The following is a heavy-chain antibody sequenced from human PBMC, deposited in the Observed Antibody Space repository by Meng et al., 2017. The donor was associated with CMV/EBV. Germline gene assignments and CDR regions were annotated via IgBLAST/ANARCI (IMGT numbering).Heavy chain of an antibody. V-gene: IGHV3-30*02. J-gene: IGHJ4*02. CDR2: IRYDGSST. CDR3: AKDLWVRQLNTSPSFGY. CDR1: GFTFDIYG. Sequence: GESLKIPCAASGFTFDIYGLHWARQAPGKGLEWVAFIRYDGSSTYSSDSVKGRFTISRDNSKNTMYLQINSLTTEDTAIYYCAKDLWVRQLNTSPSFGYWGQGTLVTVSS. D-gene: IGHD2-2*01.